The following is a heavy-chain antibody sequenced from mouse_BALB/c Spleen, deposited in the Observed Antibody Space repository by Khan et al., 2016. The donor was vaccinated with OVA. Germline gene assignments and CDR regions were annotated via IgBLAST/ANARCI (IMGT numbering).Heavy chain of an antibody. J-gene: IGHJ4*01. CDR1: GFIFSSYG. CDR3: TRFITTTTGDYYAMDY. Sequence: EVELVESGGDLVNPGGSLKLSCAASGFIFSSYGMSWVRQTPDKRLEWVATISSGGTYTYYPDSVKGRFTISRDNAKNTLSLQMSSLKSEDTAMYYCTRFITTTTGDYYAMDYWVQGTSVTVSS. CDR2: ISSGGTYT. V-gene: IGHV5-6*01. D-gene: IGHD1-2*01.